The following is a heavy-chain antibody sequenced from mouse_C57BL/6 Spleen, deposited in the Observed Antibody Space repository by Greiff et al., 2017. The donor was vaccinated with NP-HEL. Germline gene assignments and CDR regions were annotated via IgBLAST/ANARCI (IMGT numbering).Heavy chain of an antibody. V-gene: IGHV1-18*01. CDR2: INPNNGGT. D-gene: IGHD2-2*01. J-gene: IGHJ1*03. Sequence: EVQLQQSGPELVKPGASVKIPCKASGYTFTDYNMDWVKQSHGKSLEWIGDINPNNGGTIYNQKFKGKATLTVDKSSSTAYMQLRSLTSEDTAVYYGAAGLRRGPHWYFDVWGTGTTVTVSS. CDR1: GYTFTDYN. CDR3: AAGLRRGPHWYFDV.